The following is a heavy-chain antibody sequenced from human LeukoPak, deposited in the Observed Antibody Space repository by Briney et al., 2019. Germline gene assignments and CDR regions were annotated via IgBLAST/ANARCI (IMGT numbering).Heavy chain of an antibody. CDR3: ARGTEATAIVTNYYYYMDV. D-gene: IGHD5-18*01. Sequence: GASVKVSCKASGYTFTSYGISWVRQAPGQGLEWMGWVSAYNGNTNYAQKLQGRVTMTTDTSTSTAYMELRSLRSDDTAVYYCARGTEATAIVTNYYYYMDVWGKGTTVTVSS. V-gene: IGHV1-18*01. CDR2: VSAYNGNT. CDR1: GYTFTSYG. J-gene: IGHJ6*03.